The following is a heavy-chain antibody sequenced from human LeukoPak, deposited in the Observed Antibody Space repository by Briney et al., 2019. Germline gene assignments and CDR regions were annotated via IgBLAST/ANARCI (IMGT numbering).Heavy chain of an antibody. Sequence: SETLSLTCAVSGGSISSSNWWSWVRQPPGKGLEWIGKIYHSGSTNYNPSLKSRVTISVDKSKNQFSLKLSSVTAADTAVYYCASSLAGSGGWSDDAFDIWGQGTMVTVSS. CDR1: GGSISSSNW. CDR2: IYHSGST. CDR3: ASSLAGSGGWSDDAFDI. V-gene: IGHV4-4*02. D-gene: IGHD1-26*01. J-gene: IGHJ3*02.